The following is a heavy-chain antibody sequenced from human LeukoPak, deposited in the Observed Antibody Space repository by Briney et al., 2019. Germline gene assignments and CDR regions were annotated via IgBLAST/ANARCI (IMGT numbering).Heavy chain of an antibody. V-gene: IGHV4-59*01. CDR1: GGSISSYY. J-gene: IGHJ4*02. Sequence: SETLSLTCTVSGGSISSYYWSWIRQPPGKGLEWIGYIYYSGSTNYNPSLKSRGTISADTSKNQFSLRLSSVTAADTAVYYCARLPGYSSSWYYFDYWGQGTLVTVSS. CDR3: ARLPGYSSSWYYFDY. D-gene: IGHD6-13*01. CDR2: IYYSGST.